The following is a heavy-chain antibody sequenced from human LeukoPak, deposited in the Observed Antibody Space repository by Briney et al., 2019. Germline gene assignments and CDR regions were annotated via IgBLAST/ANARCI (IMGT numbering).Heavy chain of an antibody. V-gene: IGHV4-39*07. J-gene: IGHJ4*02. D-gene: IGHD3-10*01. Sequence: SETLSLTCTVSGGSISSSSYYWSWIRQPPGKGLEWIGEINHSGSTNYNPSLKSRVTISVDTSKNQFSLKLSSVTAADTAVYYCARGGYYYGSGSYARFDYWGQGTLVTVSS. CDR3: ARGGYYYGSGSYARFDY. CDR2: INHSGST. CDR1: GGSISSSSYY.